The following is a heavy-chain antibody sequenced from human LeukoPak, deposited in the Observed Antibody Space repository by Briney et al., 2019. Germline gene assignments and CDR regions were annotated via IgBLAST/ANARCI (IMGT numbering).Heavy chain of an antibody. D-gene: IGHD5-24*01. Sequence: GGSLRLSCAASGFTFSSYAMHWVRQAPGKGLEWVAVISYDGSNKYYADSVKGRFTISRDNSKNTLYLQMNSLRAEDTAVYYCARSLEMATISSTLWYWGQGTLVTVSS. CDR3: ARSLEMATISSTLWY. J-gene: IGHJ4*02. CDR2: ISYDGSNK. CDR1: GFTFSSYA. V-gene: IGHV3-30-3*01.